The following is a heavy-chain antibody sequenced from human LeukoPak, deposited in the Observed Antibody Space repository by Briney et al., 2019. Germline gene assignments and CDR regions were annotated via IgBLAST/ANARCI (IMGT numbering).Heavy chain of an antibody. CDR3: TAGTGRSDFDY. D-gene: IGHD3/OR15-3a*01. V-gene: IGHV3-15*01. CDR2: IKRKGDDGTI. J-gene: IGHJ4*02. Sequence: PGGSLRLSCAASGFTFSNAWMSWVRQAPGRGLEWVGRIKRKGDDGTIDYAAPVKSRLSISRDDSKNTLYLQMKSLKSEDTAVYYCTAGTGRSDFDYWGQGNLGTVSS. CDR1: GFTFSNAW.